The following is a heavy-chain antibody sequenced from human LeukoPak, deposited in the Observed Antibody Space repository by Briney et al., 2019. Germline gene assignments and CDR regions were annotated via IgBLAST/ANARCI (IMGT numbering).Heavy chain of an antibody. CDR2: IWYDGSNK. Sequence: PGGSLRLSCAASGFTVSSNYMSWVRQAPGKGPEWVAVIWYDGSNKNYADSVKGRFTISRDNSKNTLYLEMNSLRAEDTAVYYCARDLRKGVFLDYWGQGTLVTVSS. D-gene: IGHD1-14*01. CDR1: GFTVSSNY. J-gene: IGHJ4*02. CDR3: ARDLRKGVFLDY. V-gene: IGHV3-33*08.